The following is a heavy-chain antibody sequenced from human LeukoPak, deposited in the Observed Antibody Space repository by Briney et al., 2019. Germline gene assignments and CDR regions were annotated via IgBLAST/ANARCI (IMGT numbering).Heavy chain of an antibody. CDR3: AKDSGGAAGPFDY. CDR2: ISWNSGSI. J-gene: IGHJ4*02. CDR1: GFTIDDYA. V-gene: IGHV3-9*01. Sequence: PGGSLRLSCAASGFTIDDYAMHWVRQSPGKGLEWVSGISWNSGSIGYADSVKGRFTISRDNAKNSLYLQMNSLRAEDTALYYCAKDSGGAAGPFDYWGQGTLVTVSS. D-gene: IGHD6-13*01.